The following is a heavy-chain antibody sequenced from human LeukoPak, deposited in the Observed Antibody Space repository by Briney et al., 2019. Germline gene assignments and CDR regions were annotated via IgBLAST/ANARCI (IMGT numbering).Heavy chain of an antibody. Sequence: GASVKVSCKVSGDTLTELSMHWVRQAPGKGLEWMGGLDPKEGERVYAQHFQGRFTMTEDTSSGTAYMELNRLRSEDTAVYYCARGPRLRGSYRSPSPNYWGQGTLVTVSS. J-gene: IGHJ4*02. CDR3: ARGPRLRGSYRSPSPNY. CDR1: GDTLTELS. V-gene: IGHV1-24*01. CDR2: LDPKEGER. D-gene: IGHD3-16*02.